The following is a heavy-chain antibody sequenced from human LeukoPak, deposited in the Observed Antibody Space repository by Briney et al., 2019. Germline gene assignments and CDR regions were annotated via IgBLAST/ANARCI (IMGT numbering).Heavy chain of an antibody. Sequence: GGPLRLSCAASGFTFSDYEMNWVRQAPGKGLEWISYISTSGTTIYYADSVRGRFTISRDNAKNSLYLQMSSLRAEDTAVYYCARSWLAVAGPEYWGRGSLVSVSS. V-gene: IGHV3-48*03. CDR3: ARSWLAVAGPEY. D-gene: IGHD6-19*01. CDR1: GFTFSDYE. J-gene: IGHJ4*02. CDR2: ISTSGTTI.